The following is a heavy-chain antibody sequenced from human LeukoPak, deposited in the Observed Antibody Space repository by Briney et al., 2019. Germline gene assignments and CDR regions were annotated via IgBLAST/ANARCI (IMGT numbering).Heavy chain of an antibody. V-gene: IGHV3-64*01. D-gene: IGHD6-6*01. CDR3: ARGTAARREESYYYSYMDV. J-gene: IGHJ6*03. CDR2: ISSNGGST. CDR1: GFTFSNYA. Sequence: GGSLRLSCAASGFTFSNYAFHWVRQAPGKGLEYVSVISSNGGSTYYATSVKGGFTISRDNSENTLFLHMGSLRVEDMAVYYCARGTAARREESYYYSYMDVWGKGTTVTVSS.